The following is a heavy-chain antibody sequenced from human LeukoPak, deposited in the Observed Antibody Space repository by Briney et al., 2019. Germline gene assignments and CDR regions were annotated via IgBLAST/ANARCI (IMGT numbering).Heavy chain of an antibody. CDR1: GYTFTGYY. J-gene: IGHJ4*02. CDR2: INPNSGGT. V-gene: IGHV1-2*02. CDR3: ARGTAGPYYDFWSGYYDY. D-gene: IGHD3-3*01. Sequence: ASVKVSCKASGYTFTGYYMHWVRQAPGQGLEWLGWINPNSGGTNYAQKFQGRVTMTRDTSISTAYMEPSRLRSDDTAVYYCARGTAGPYYDFWSGYYDYWGQGTLVTVSS.